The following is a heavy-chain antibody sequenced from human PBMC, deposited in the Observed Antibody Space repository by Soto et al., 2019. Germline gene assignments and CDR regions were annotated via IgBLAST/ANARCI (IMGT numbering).Heavy chain of an antibody. Sequence: QVQLVESGGGVVQPGRSLRLSCAASGFTFSSYGMHWVRQAPGKGLEWVAVISYDGSNKYYADSAKGRFTISRDNSKNTLYLQMNSLRAEDTAVYYCATILTTVKDYWGQGTLVTVSS. CDR2: ISYDGSNK. D-gene: IGHD4-17*01. V-gene: IGHV3-30*03. J-gene: IGHJ4*02. CDR3: ATILTTVKDY. CDR1: GFTFSSYG.